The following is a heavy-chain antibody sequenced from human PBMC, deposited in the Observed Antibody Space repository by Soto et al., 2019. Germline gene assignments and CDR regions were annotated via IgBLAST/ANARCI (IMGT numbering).Heavy chain of an antibody. J-gene: IGHJ6*03. Sequence: QVQLQESGPGLVKPSQTLSLTCTVSGRPINSGGYYWTWIRQPPGKGLEWIGYIHYSGRTFYNPSLESRVIISVDTSKNQFSLNLRSVTAADTAVYYCARFSPPGYYYMDVWGKGTSVTVAS. V-gene: IGHV4-31*03. CDR2: IHYSGRT. CDR3: ARFSPPGYYYMDV. CDR1: GRPINSGGYY.